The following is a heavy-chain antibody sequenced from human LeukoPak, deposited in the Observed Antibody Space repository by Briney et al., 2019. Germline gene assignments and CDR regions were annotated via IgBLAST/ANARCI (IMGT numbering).Heavy chain of an antibody. D-gene: IGHD6-19*01. CDR3: AREQWLVPKGAFDI. V-gene: IGHV4-34*01. CDR2: INHSGST. CDR1: GGSFSGYY. Sequence: SETLSLTCAVYGGSFSGYYWSWIRPPPGKGLEWIGEINHSGSTNYNPSLKSRVTISVDTSKNQFSLKLSSVTAADTAVYYCAREQWLVPKGAFDIWGQGTMVTVSS. J-gene: IGHJ3*02.